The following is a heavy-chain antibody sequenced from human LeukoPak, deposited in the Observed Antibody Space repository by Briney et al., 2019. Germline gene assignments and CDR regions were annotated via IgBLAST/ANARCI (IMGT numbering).Heavy chain of an antibody. Sequence: GGALRLSCAASGFTFSSYWMHWVRQAPGEGLGWGLRINTDGSSTSYPDSVKGRFSLSRDNAKKTLYMQMKSLRDEDTAVYYSARDRQYEITFGGVIDPYYFDYWGQGTLVTVSS. D-gene: IGHD3-16*02. J-gene: IGHJ4*02. CDR2: INTDGSST. V-gene: IGHV3-74*01. CDR3: ARDRQYEITFGGVIDPYYFDY. CDR1: GFTFSSYW.